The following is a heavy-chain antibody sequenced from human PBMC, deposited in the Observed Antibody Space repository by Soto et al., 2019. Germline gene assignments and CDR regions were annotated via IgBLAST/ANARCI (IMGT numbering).Heavy chain of an antibody. V-gene: IGHV3-13*01. J-gene: IGHJ6*02. Sequence: GGSLRLSCAASGFTFSGYDMHWVRQSTGKGLEWVSAIGTAGDTYYPGSVKGRFTISRENAKNSLYLQMNSLRAGDTAVYYCARGLPDESGSWGSYYYYGMDVWGQGTTVTVSS. CDR2: IGTAGDT. D-gene: IGHD3-3*01. CDR3: ARGLPDESGSWGSYYYYGMDV. CDR1: GFTFSGYD.